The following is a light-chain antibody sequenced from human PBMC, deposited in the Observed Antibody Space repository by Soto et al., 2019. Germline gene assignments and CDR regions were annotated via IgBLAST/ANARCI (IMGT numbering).Light chain of an antibody. CDR1: QSVSSY. CDR3: QPRRNWPPYT. J-gene: IGKJ2*01. Sequence: EIVLTQSPATLSLSPGERATLSCRASQSVSSYLAWYQQKPGQAPRLLIYDASNRATGIPARFSGSGSGTDFTLTISRLAPEDFAVYYCQPRRNWPPYTFGQGTKLEIK. V-gene: IGKV3-11*01. CDR2: DAS.